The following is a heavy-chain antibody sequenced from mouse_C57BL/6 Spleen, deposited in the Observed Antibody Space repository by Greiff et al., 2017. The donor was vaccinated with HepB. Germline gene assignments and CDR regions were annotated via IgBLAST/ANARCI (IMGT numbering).Heavy chain of an antibody. CDR1: GFTFSDYY. CDR3: ARQEFYGNYEYFDV. CDR2: ISNGGGST. Sequence: EVHLVESGGGLVQPGGSLKLSCAASGFTFSDYYMYWVRQTPEKRLEWVAYISNGGGSTYYPDTVKGRFTISRDNAKNTLYLQMSRLKSEDTAMYYCARQEFYGNYEYFDVWGTGTTVTVSS. J-gene: IGHJ1*03. V-gene: IGHV5-12*01. D-gene: IGHD2-1*01.